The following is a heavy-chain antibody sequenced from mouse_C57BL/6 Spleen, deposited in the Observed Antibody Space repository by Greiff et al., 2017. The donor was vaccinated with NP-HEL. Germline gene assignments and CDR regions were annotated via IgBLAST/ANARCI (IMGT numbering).Heavy chain of an antibody. CDR3: AIGGLLRAMDY. CDR1: GYTFTDYN. V-gene: IGHV1-22*01. J-gene: IGHJ4*01. Sequence: EVQLQQSGPELVKPGASVKMSCKASGYTFTDYNMHWVKQSHGKSLEWIGYINPNNGGTSYNQKFKGKATLTVNKSSSTAYMELRSLTSEGSAVYYCAIGGLLRAMDYWGQGTSVTVSS. D-gene: IGHD6-1*01. CDR2: INPNNGGT.